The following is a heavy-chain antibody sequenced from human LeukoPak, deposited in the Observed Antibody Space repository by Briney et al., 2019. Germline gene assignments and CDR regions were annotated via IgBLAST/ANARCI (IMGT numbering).Heavy chain of an antibody. CDR3: ARAPGAALD. D-gene: IGHD2-15*01. Sequence: KPSETLSLTCAVYGGSFSGYYWSWIRQPPGKGLEWIGEINHRGSTNYNPSLKSRVTVSLDTSKNQFSLKLSSVTAADTAVYYCARAPGAALDWGQGTLVIVSS. V-gene: IGHV4-34*01. J-gene: IGHJ4*02. CDR1: GGSFSGYY. CDR2: INHRGST.